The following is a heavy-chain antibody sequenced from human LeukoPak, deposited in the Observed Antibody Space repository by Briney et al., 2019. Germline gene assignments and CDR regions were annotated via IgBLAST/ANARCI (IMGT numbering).Heavy chain of an antibody. CDR3: TSPPYCSSTSCQLNAFDI. V-gene: IGHV3-49*04. Sequence: GGSLRLSCTASGFTFGDYAMSWVRQAPGEGLEWVGFIRSKAYGGTTEYAASVKGRFTISRDDSKSIAYLQMNSLKTEDTAVYYCTSPPYCSSTSCQLNAFDIWGQGTMVTVSS. CDR1: GFTFGDYA. CDR2: IRSKAYGGTT. J-gene: IGHJ3*02. D-gene: IGHD2-2*01.